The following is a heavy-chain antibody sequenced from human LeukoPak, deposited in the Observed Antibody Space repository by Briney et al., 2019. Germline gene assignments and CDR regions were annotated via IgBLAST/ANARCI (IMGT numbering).Heavy chain of an antibody. D-gene: IGHD3-16*01. V-gene: IGHV1-3*01. CDR2: INAGNGNT. J-gene: IGHJ5*02. CDR3: ARDTSEGDYAWWFDP. Sequence: ASVKVSCKASGYTFTSYAMHWVRQAPGQRLEWMGWINAGNGNTKYSQEFQGRVTITRDLSTSTDYMELSSLRSDDTAVYFCARDTSEGDYAWWFDPWGQGTLVTVSS. CDR1: GYTFTSYA.